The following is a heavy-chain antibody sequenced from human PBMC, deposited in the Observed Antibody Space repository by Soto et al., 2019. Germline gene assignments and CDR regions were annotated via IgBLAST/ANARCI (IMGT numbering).Heavy chain of an antibody. V-gene: IGHV3-21*01. J-gene: IGHJ2*01. CDR2: ISSSSIYI. Sequence: EVQLVESGGGLVKPGGSLRLSCAASGFTFRSYSMNWVRQAPGQGLEWVSSISSSSIYIYYADSVKGRFTISRDSAKNSLYRQMSSLRAEDTAVYYCAREDYGELNWYFDLWGRGTLVTVSA. CDR3: AREDYGELNWYFDL. D-gene: IGHD4-17*01. CDR1: GFTFRSYS.